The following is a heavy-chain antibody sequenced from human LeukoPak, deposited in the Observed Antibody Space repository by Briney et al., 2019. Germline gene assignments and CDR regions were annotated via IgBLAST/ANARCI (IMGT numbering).Heavy chain of an antibody. CDR1: GFTFSDLY. J-gene: IGHJ6*03. CDR3: ARGGGDYTSRYYMGV. CDR2: MSGTGKTI. D-gene: IGHD3-3*01. Sequence: PGGSLRLSCAASGFTFSDLYMHWIRQAPGKGLEWVSYMSGTGKTISDADSLKGRFTISRDNTKNLLFLQVNTLRVEDTATYYCARGGGDYTSRYYMGVWGKGTTVTVSS. V-gene: IGHV3-11*04.